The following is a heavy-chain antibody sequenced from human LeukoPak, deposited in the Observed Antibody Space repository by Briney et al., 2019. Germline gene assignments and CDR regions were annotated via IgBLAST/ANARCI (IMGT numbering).Heavy chain of an antibody. J-gene: IGHJ4*02. D-gene: IGHD6-19*01. CDR2: LSRSTTII. CDR1: GFNFNIYS. V-gene: IGHV3-48*01. CDR3: ARSGWYDDFDY. Sequence: PGGSLRLSCAASGFNFNIYSMNWVRQAPGKGLEWISYLSRSTTIIYYADSVKGRLTISRDNAKSSLYLQMNSLRAEDTAMYYCARSGWYDDFDYLGQGTLVTVSS.